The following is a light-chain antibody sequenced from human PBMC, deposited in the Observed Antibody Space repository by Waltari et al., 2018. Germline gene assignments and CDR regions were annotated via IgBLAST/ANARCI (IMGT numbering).Light chain of an antibody. V-gene: IGKV1-5*03. CDR2: KAS. Sequence: DIQMTQSPSTLSASVEDRVTITCRASQSISSWLAWYQQKPGKAPKLLIYKASSLESGVPSRFSGSGSVTEFTLTISSLQPDDFATYYCQQYNSYSWTFGQGTKVEIK. J-gene: IGKJ1*01. CDR1: QSISSW. CDR3: QQYNSYSWT.